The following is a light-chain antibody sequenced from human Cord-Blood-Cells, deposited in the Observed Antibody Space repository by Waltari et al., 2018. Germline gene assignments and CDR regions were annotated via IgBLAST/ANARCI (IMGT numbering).Light chain of an antibody. Sequence: QSVLTQPPSASGTPGQRVTISCSGSSSNIGSNYVYWYQQLPGTAPILLIYRNNQRPSGVAERFSGSKSGTSASLAISGLRSEDEADYYCAAWDDSLSGPVFGGGTKLTVL. CDR3: AAWDDSLSGPV. CDR2: RNN. V-gene: IGLV1-47*01. CDR1: SSNIGSNY. J-gene: IGLJ3*02.